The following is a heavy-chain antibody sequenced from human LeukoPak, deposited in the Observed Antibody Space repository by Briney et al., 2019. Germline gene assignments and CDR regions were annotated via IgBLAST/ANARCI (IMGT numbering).Heavy chain of an antibody. V-gene: IGHV4-59*01. Sequence: SETLSLTCTVSGGSISSYYWSWIRQPPGTGLEWIGYIYYSGSTNYNPSLKSRVTISVDTSKNQFSLKLSSVTAADTAVYYCARQIVATISVDYWGQGTLVTVSS. D-gene: IGHD5-12*01. CDR2: IYYSGST. CDR1: GGSISSYY. J-gene: IGHJ4*02. CDR3: ARQIVATISVDY.